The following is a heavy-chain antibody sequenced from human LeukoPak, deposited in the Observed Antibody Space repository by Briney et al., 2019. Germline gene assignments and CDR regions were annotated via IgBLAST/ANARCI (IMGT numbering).Heavy chain of an antibody. J-gene: IGHJ4*02. CDR2: IYYSGST. V-gene: IGHV4-59*08. CDR3: ARHLYAAMVTFDY. CDR1: GGSISSYY. Sequence: SETLSPTCTVSGGSISSYYWSWIRQPPGKGLEWIGYIYYSGSTNYNPSLKSRVTISVDTSKNQFSLKLSSVTAADTAVYYCARHLYAAMVTFDYWGQGTLVTVSS. D-gene: IGHD5-18*01.